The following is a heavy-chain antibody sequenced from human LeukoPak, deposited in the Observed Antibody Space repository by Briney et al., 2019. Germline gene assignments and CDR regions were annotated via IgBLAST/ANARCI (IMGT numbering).Heavy chain of an antibody. CDR1: GFTFSSYE. CDR2: ISSSGSTI. Sequence: PGGSLRLSCAASGFTFSSYEMNWVRQAPGKGLEGVSYISSSGSTIYYADSVKGRFTISRDNAKNSLYLQMNSLRAEDTAVYYCARGDSGSYYFDYWGQGTLVTVSS. J-gene: IGHJ4*02. D-gene: IGHD1-26*01. CDR3: ARGDSGSYYFDY. V-gene: IGHV3-48*03.